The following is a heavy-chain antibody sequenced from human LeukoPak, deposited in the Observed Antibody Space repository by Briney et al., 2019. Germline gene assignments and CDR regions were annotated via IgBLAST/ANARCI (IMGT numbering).Heavy chain of an antibody. J-gene: IGHJ2*01. CDR3: ARTPYYYDSSGYYLQYFDL. Sequence: PSETLSLTCTVSGGSISSYCWSWIRQPPGKGLEWIGYIYYSGSTNYNPSLKSRVTISVDTSKNQFSLKLSSVTAADTAVYYCARTPYYYDSSGYYLQYFDLWGRGTLVTVSS. D-gene: IGHD3-22*01. CDR1: GGSISSYC. V-gene: IGHV4-59*01. CDR2: IYYSGST.